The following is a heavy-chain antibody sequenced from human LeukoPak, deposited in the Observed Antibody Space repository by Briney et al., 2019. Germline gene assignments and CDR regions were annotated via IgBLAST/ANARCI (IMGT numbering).Heavy chain of an antibody. CDR2: IIPIFGTA. V-gene: IGHV1-69*13. Sequence: ASVKVSCKASGGTFSSYAISWVRQAPGQGLEWMGGIIPIFGTANYAQKFQGRVTITADESTSTAYMELSSLRSEDTAVYYCARWGYSKQTGDYWGQGTLVTVSS. CDR1: GGTFSSYA. D-gene: IGHD4-11*01. J-gene: IGHJ4*02. CDR3: ARWGYSKQTGDY.